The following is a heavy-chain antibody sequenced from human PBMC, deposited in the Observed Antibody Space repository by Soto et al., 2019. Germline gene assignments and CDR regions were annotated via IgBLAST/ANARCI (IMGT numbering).Heavy chain of an antibody. Sequence: ASVKVSCKASGFTFTSSAVQWVRLARGQRLEWIGWIVVGSGNTNYAQKFQERVTITRDMSTSTAYMELSSLRSEDTAVYYCAALVYSHGYYGMDVWGQGTTVTVSS. V-gene: IGHV1-58*01. CDR3: AALVYSHGYYGMDV. CDR2: IVVGSGNT. D-gene: IGHD1-26*01. CDR1: GFTFTSSA. J-gene: IGHJ6*02.